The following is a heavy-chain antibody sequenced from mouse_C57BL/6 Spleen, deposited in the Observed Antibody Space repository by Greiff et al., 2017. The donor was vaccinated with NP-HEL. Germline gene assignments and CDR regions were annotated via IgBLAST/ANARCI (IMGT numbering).Heavy chain of an antibody. CDR2: ISYDGSN. CDR3: ARADDYDENWYFDV. CDR1: GYSITSGYY. V-gene: IGHV3-6*01. Sequence: ESGPGLVKPSRSLSLTCSVTGYSITSGYYWNWIRQFPGNKLEWMGYISYDGSNNYNPSLKNRISITRDTSKNQFFLKLNSVTTEDTATYYCARADDYDENWYFDVWGTGTTVTVAS. J-gene: IGHJ1*03. D-gene: IGHD2-4*01.